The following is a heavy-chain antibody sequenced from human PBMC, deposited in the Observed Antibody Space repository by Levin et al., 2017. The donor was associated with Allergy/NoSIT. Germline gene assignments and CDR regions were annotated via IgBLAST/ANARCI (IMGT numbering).Heavy chain of an antibody. J-gene: IGHJ5*02. V-gene: IGHV3-15*01. D-gene: IGHD3-10*01. CDR1: GFTFRNAW. CDR2: IKKKSDGGTT. Sequence: PGGSLRLSCAASGFTFRNAWMTWVRQAPGKGLEWVGRIKKKSDGGTTDYAAPVKGRFTISRDDSKNTLYLQMNSLKTEDTAVYYCTTEKGEGFDPWGQGTLVTVSS. CDR3: TTEKGEGFDP.